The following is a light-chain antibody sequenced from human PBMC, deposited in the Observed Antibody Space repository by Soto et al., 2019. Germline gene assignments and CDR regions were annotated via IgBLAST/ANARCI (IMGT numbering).Light chain of an antibody. J-gene: IGLJ1*01. Sequence: QSALTQPASVSGSPGQSITISCTGTSRDVGGYNYVSWYQQHPGKAPKLMIFDVSNRPSGVSIRFSGSKSGNTASLTISGLQAEDEADYYCRSYRSSSTLYVFGTGTKVTVL. CDR2: DVS. CDR3: RSYRSSSTLYV. CDR1: SRDVGGYNY. V-gene: IGLV2-14*01.